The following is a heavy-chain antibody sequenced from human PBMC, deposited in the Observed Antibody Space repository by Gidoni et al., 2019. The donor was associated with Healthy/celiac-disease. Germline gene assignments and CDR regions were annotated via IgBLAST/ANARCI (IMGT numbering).Heavy chain of an antibody. CDR3: AREYSSSWSAYFDY. Sequence: EVQLVESGGGLVKPGGSLRLSCAASGFTFSSYSMNWVRQAPGKGLEWVSSISSSSSYIYYADSVKGRFTISRDNAKNSLYLQMNSLRAEDTAVYYCAREYSSSWSAYFDYWGQGTLVTVSS. V-gene: IGHV3-21*01. D-gene: IGHD6-13*01. J-gene: IGHJ4*02. CDR2: ISSSSSYI. CDR1: GFTFSSYS.